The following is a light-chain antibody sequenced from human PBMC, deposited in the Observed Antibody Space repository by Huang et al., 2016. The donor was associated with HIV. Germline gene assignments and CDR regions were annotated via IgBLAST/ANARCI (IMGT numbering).Light chain of an antibody. CDR2: GAS. J-gene: IGKJ1*01. CDR3: HQYNNWPPWT. V-gene: IGKV3-15*01. CDR1: QSVGSN. Sequence: EILMTQSPATLSVSPGERATLSCRASQSVGSNLAWYPQKPGQAPRLLIYGASTRATGIPARFSGSASGTEFTLTISSLQSEDFAVYYCHQYNNWPPWTFGQGTKVEIK.